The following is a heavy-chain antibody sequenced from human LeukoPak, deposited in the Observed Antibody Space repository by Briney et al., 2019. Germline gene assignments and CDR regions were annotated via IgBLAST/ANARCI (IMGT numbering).Heavy chain of an antibody. CDR3: ARGPHGDTATIYYYYGMDV. CDR1: GYTFTSYY. CDR2: INPSGGST. J-gene: IGHJ6*02. D-gene: IGHD5-18*01. Sequence: ASVNVSCKASGYTFTSYYMHWVRQAPGQGLEWMGIINPSGGSTSYAQKFQGRVTMTRDTSTSTVYMELSSLRSEDTAVYYCARGPHGDTATIYYYYGMDVWGQGTTVTVSS. V-gene: IGHV1-46*01.